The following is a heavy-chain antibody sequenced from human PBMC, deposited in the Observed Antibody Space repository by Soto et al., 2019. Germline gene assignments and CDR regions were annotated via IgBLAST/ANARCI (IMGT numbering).Heavy chain of an antibody. J-gene: IGHJ4*02. CDR3: AHRRGRANFDY. D-gene: IGHD3-16*01. Sequence: QITLKESGPTLVKPTQTLTLTCTFSGFSLSTSGVGVGWIRQPPGKALEWLALIYWDDDKRYSPSLKSRLTXTXXTSKNQVVRTMTTMDPVDTATYYCAHRRGRANFDYWGQGTLVTVSS. CDR2: IYWDDDK. CDR1: GFSLSTSGVG. V-gene: IGHV2-5*02.